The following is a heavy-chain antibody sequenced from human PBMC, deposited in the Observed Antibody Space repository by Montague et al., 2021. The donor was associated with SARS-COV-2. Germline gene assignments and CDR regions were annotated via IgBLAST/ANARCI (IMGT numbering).Heavy chain of an antibody. CDR2: IHYSGIT. D-gene: IGHD2-2*01. J-gene: IGHJ4*02. CDR1: GDSISSGYFY. CDR3: ARHLAISGPAAVSDY. V-gene: IGHV4-39*01. Sequence: SETLSLICTVSGDSISSGYFYWGWIRQPPGKGLEWVGTIHYSGITYYNPSLKSRVTISVDTSGNQFSLKLSSVTAADTAIYYCARHLAISGPAAVSDYWGQGTLVTVSS.